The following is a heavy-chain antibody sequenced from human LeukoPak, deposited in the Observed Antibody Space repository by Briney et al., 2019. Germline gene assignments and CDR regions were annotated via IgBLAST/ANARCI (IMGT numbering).Heavy chain of an antibody. J-gene: IGHJ3*02. CDR1: GGSFSGYY. D-gene: IGHD3-22*01. V-gene: IGHV4-34*01. CDR2: ISHSGST. Sequence: SETLSLTCAVYGGSFSGYYWSWIRQPPGKGLEWIGEISHSGSTNYNPSLKSRVTISVDTSKKQLSLMLSSLIAADTSVHYCGVSYYDSSGPLNDAFDIWGQGTMVTVSS. CDR3: GVSYYDSSGPLNDAFDI.